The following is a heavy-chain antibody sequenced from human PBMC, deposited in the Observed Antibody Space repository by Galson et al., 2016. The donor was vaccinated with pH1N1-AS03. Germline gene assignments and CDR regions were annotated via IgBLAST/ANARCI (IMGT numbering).Heavy chain of an antibody. CDR3: ALVTNVVAMIDPYDI. J-gene: IGHJ3*02. V-gene: IGHV5-51*03. D-gene: IGHD5-12*01. CDR2: IYPGDADT. Sequence: QSGAEVKKPGESLKISSQGSGYDFASHWVGWVRQMPGKGLEWMGVIYPGDADTKYTLAIRGKVTISADKSTRTTFLQWRSLKASDTAMYYCALVTNVVAMIDPYDIWGQGTMIIVSS. CDR1: GYDFASHW.